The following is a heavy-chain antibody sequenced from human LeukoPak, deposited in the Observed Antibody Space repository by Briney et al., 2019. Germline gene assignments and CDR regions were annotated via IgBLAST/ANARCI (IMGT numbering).Heavy chain of an antibody. CDR2: ISYDGSNK. J-gene: IGHJ4*02. CDR3: AKDSSRYCSSTSCMYYFDY. Sequence: RGSLRLSCAASGFTFSSYGMHWVRQAPGKGLEWVAVISYDGSNKYYADSVKGRFTISRDNSKNTLYPQMNSLRAEDTAVYYCAKDSSRYCSSTSCMYYFDYWGQGTLVTVSS. V-gene: IGHV3-30*18. D-gene: IGHD2-2*01. CDR1: GFTFSSYG.